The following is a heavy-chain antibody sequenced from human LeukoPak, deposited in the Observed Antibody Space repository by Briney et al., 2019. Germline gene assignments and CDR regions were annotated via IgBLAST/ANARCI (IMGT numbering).Heavy chain of an antibody. J-gene: IGHJ6*02. CDR3: ARSTMVRGVILVYYYGMDV. CDR2: INPNSGGT. CDR1: GYSFTGYY. V-gene: IGHV1-2*02. Sequence: ASVKVSCKTSGYSFTGYYMHWVRQAPGQGLEWMGWINPNSGGTNYAQKFQGRVTMTRDTSISTAYMELSRLRSDDTAVYYCARSTMVRGVILVYYYGMDVWGQGTTVTVSS. D-gene: IGHD3-10*01.